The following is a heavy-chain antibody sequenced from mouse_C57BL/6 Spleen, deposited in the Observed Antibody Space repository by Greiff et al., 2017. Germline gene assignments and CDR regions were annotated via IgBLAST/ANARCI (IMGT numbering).Heavy chain of an antibody. V-gene: IGHV1-52*01. CDR3: ASRGDCSFDY. CDR2: IDPSDSGT. D-gene: IGHD3-3*01. J-gene: IGHJ2*01. Sequence: QVQLQQPGAELVRPGSSVKLSCKASGYTFTSYWIHWVKQRPLQGLEWIGNIDPSDSGTNYNQKFKDKATLTVDKSSSTAYMQLSSLTSEDSSVYYCASRGDCSFDYWGQGTTLTVAS. CDR1: GYTFTSYW.